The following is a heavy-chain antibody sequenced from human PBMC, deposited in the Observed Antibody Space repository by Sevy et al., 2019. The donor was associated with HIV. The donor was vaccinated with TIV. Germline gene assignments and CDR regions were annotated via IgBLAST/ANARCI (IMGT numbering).Heavy chain of an antibody. CDR3: ARGGYDFWSGYYRGGGHFDY. Sequence: SETLSLTCAVSGYSISSGYYWGWIRQPPGKGLEWIGSIYHSGSTYYNASLKSRVTISVDTSKNQFSLKLSSVTAADTAVYYCARGGYDFWSGYYRGGGHFDYWGQGTLVTVSS. CDR1: GYSISSGYY. D-gene: IGHD3-3*01. CDR2: IYHSGST. V-gene: IGHV4-38-2*01. J-gene: IGHJ4*02.